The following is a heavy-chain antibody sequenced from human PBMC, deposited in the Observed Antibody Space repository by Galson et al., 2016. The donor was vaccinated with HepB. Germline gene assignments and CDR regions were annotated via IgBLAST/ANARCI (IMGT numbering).Heavy chain of an antibody. CDR1: GFTFSSYW. Sequence: SLRLSCAASGFTFSSYWMSWVRQAPGKGLEWVANIKQDGSEKYYVDSVKGRFTMSRDNSKNTLFLQMNSLRAEDTAIYFCAKRKSFDSGSLDYWGQGALVTVSA. CDR3: AKRKSFDSGSLDY. D-gene: IGHD4-17*01. J-gene: IGHJ4*02. CDR2: IKQDGSEK. V-gene: IGHV3-7*03.